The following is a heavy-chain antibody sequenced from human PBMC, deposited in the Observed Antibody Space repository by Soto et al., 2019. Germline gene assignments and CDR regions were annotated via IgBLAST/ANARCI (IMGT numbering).Heavy chain of an antibody. CDR3: ARASDLLHAYFGMDV. CDR2: IYSGTNT. CDR1: GISISSSY. V-gene: IGHV3-53*01. Sequence: GGSLRLSCAASGISISSSYMSWVRQAPGKGLEWVSLIYSGTNTYYEASVKGRFTISRDNSKNTLYLQMNRLRAEDTAVYYCARASDLLHAYFGMDVRGQGTTVTVSS. J-gene: IGHJ6*02. D-gene: IGHD3-3*01.